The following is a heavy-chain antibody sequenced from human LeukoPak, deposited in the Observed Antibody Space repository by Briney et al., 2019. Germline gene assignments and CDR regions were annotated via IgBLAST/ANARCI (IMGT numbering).Heavy chain of an antibody. CDR1: GGSISSGSYY. V-gene: IGHV4-39*07. D-gene: IGHD3-22*01. Sequence: SETLSLTCTVSGGSISSGSYYWSWIRQPPGKGLEWIGSIYYSGSTYYNPSLKSRVTISVDTSKNQFSLKLSSVTAADTAVYYCARVPVVKYYFDYWGQGTLVTVSS. J-gene: IGHJ4*02. CDR2: IYYSGST. CDR3: ARVPVVKYYFDY.